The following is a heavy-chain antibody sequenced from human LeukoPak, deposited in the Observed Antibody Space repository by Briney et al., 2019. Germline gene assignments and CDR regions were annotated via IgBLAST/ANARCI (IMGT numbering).Heavy chain of an antibody. CDR1: GFTFSSYA. CDR2: ISSSSSYI. V-gene: IGHV3-21*01. Sequence: GGSLRLSCAASGFTFSSYAMSWVRQAPGKGLEWVSSISSSSSYINYADSVKGRFTISRDNAKNSLYLQMNSLRAEDTAVYYCARVNYDSSGYYPYYYYMDVWGKGTTVTVSS. J-gene: IGHJ6*03. CDR3: ARVNYDSSGYYPYYYYMDV. D-gene: IGHD3-22*01.